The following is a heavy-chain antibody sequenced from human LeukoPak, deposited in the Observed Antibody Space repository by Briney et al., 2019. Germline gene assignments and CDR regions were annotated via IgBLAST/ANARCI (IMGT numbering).Heavy chain of an antibody. D-gene: IGHD3-10*01. Sequence: GASVKVSCKASGYTFTSYDINWVRQATGQGLEWMGWMNPNSGNTGYAQKFQGRVTMTRNTSISTAYVELSSLRSEDTAVYYCARALRYYYGSGSYYRSVGYWGQGTLVTVSS. CDR3: ARALRYYYGSGSYYRSVGY. CDR1: GYTFTSYD. V-gene: IGHV1-8*01. CDR2: MNPNSGNT. J-gene: IGHJ4*02.